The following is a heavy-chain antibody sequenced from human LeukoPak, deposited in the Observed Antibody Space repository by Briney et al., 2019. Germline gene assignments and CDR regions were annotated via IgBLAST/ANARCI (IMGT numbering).Heavy chain of an antibody. V-gene: IGHV3-30*02. CDR1: GFTFRTYG. Sequence: GGSLRLSCAASGFTFRTYGMHWVRQAPGKGLEWVAIIYYDGSNKYYTDSVKGRFTISRDDSKNTLYLQMNSLRAEDTAVYYCAGSDSGAWHRFDYWGQGTLVTVSS. CDR2: IYYDGSNK. D-gene: IGHD6-19*01. CDR3: AGSDSGAWHRFDY. J-gene: IGHJ4*02.